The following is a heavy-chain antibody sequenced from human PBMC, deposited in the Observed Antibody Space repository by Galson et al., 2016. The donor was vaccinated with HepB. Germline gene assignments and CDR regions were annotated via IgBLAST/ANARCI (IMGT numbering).Heavy chain of an antibody. D-gene: IGHD2-2*01. CDR3: AKADQSSYFDY. CDR1: GFIFSNYA. J-gene: IGHJ4*02. CDR2: MSGDAGYT. Sequence: SLRLSCAASGFIFSNYAMSWVRQAPGKGLEWVSSMSGDAGYTFYADSVKGRFSVFRDNSRYAVYLQMNTLRAEDTAVYYCAKADQSSYFDYWGQGTLVTVSS. V-gene: IGHV3-23*01.